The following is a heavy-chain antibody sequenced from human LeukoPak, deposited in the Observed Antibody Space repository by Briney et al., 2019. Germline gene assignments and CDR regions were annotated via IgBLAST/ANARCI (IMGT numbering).Heavy chain of an antibody. CDR2: INHSGST. CDR3: ASQPYYYDSSGYLPSDY. V-gene: IGHV4-34*01. Sequence: SETLSLTCAVYGGSFSGYYWSWTRQPPGKGLEWIGEINHSGSTNYNPSLKSRVTISVDTSKNQFSLKLSSVTAADTAVYYCASQPYYYDSSGYLPSDYWGQGTLVTVSS. D-gene: IGHD3-22*01. CDR1: GGSFSGYY. J-gene: IGHJ4*02.